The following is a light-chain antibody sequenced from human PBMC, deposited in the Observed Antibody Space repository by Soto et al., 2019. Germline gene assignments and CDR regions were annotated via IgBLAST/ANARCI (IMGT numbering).Light chain of an antibody. Sequence: EIELTQSPVTLSLSPGESSNLSCRASQSVSSSYLAWYQQKPGQAPRLLIYGASSRATGIPDRFSGSGSGTDFTLTISRLEPEDFAVYYCHQYGSSPRTFGQGTKVDIK. V-gene: IGKV3-20*01. CDR2: GAS. CDR3: HQYGSSPRT. CDR1: QSVSSSY. J-gene: IGKJ1*01.